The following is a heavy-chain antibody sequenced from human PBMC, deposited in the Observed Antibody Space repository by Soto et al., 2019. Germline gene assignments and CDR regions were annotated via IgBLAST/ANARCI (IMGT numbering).Heavy chain of an antibody. CDR1: GFTFSSYA. CDR2: ISSSGGST. Sequence: GGSLRLSCAASGFTFSSYAMSWVRQAPGKGLEWVSAISSSGGSTYYADSVKGRFTISRDNSKNTLYLQMNSLRAEDTAVYYCVKGGPYYYDSSGYYDYWGQGIMVTVSS. CDR3: VKGGPYYYDSSGYYDY. D-gene: IGHD3-22*01. V-gene: IGHV3-23*01. J-gene: IGHJ4*02.